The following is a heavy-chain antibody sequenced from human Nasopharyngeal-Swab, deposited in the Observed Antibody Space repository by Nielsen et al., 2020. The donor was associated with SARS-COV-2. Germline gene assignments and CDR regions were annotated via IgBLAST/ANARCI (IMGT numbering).Heavy chain of an antibody. Sequence: WIRQPPGKGPVWVARINPVGSDTMSAESVRGRCAISRDNAKNMLYLQMNSLTVEDTAVYYCARDREDHNLSYQPLFDNWGQGTLVTVSS. CDR2: INPVGSDT. J-gene: IGHJ4*02. CDR3: ARDREDHNLSYQPLFDN. D-gene: IGHD2/OR15-2a*01. V-gene: IGHV3-74*03.